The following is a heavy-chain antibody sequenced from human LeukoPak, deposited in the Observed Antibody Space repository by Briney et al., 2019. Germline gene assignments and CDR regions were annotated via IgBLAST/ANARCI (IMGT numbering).Heavy chain of an antibody. D-gene: IGHD2-15*01. CDR3: ARAGGYCGRISCPYYFDY. J-gene: IGHJ4*02. Sequence: SETLSLTCTVSGGSISSYYWSWTRQPAGKGLEWIGRIYTSGSTNYNPSLKSRVTISVDTSKNQFSLKLSSVTAADTAVYYCARAGGYCGRISCPYYFDYWGQGSLVAVSS. V-gene: IGHV4-4*07. CDR2: IYTSGST. CDR1: GGSISSYY.